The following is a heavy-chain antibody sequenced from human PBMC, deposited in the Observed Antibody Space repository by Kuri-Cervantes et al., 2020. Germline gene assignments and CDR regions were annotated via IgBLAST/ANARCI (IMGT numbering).Heavy chain of an antibody. Sequence: SETLSLTCTISGDSVSSNSAAWNWIRQSPSRGLEWLGRTYYRSKWYNDYAVSVKSRITINPDTSKNQFSLQLNSVTPEDTAVYYCARGLGDGYNYYYYYGRDVWSQGTTVNVSS. D-gene: IGHD5-24*01. J-gene: IGHJ6*02. CDR3: ARGLGDGYNYYYYYGRDV. V-gene: IGHV6-1*01. CDR2: TYYRSKWYN. CDR1: GDSVSSNSAA.